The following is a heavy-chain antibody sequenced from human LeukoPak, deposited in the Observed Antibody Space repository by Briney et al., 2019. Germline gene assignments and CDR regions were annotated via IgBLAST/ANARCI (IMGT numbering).Heavy chain of an antibody. CDR3: ARKGLLWFGELFSPRKNNWFDP. J-gene: IGHJ5*02. D-gene: IGHD3-10*01. Sequence: SETLSLTCTVSGGSISSSSYYWGWIRQPPGKGLEWIGSIYYSGSTYYNPSLKSRVTISVDTSKNQFSLKLSSVTAADTAVYYCARKGLLWFGELFSPRKNNWFDPWGQGTLVTVSS. CDR1: GGSISSSSYY. V-gene: IGHV4-39*07. CDR2: IYYSGST.